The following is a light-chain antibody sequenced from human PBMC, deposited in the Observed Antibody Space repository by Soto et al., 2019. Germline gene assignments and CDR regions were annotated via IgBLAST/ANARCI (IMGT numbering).Light chain of an antibody. CDR2: DAS. Sequence: IVMRQSRATLSVSAGERGTLSFRASQSVSNNSAWYQQKPGQAPRLLIYDASNRATGIPARFSGSGSGTDFTLTISSLEPEDFAVYYCQQRSNWLTFGGGTKVDIK. CDR3: QQRSNWLT. CDR1: QSVSNN. V-gene: IGKV3-11*01. J-gene: IGKJ4*01.